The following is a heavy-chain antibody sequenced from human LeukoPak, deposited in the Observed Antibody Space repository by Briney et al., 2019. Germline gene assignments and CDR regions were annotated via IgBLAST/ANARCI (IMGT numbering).Heavy chain of an antibody. V-gene: IGHV5-51*01. CDR3: ARQQLYYYYYMDV. CDR1: GYSFTSYW. D-gene: IGHD6-13*01. CDR2: IYPGDSDT. Sequence: GESLKISCKGSGYSFTSYWIGWVRQMPGKGLEWMGIIYPGDSDTRYSPSFQGRVTISADKSISTAYLQWSSLKASDTAMYYCARQQLYYYYYMDVWGKGTTVTVSS. J-gene: IGHJ6*03.